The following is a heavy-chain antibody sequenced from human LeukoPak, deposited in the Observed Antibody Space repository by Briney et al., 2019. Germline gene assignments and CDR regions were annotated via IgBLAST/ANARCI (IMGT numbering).Heavy chain of an antibody. CDR1: GYTFTGYY. Sequence: GASVKVSCKASGYTFTGYYMHWVRQAPGQGLEWMGRIIPILGIANYAQKFQGRVTITADKSTSTAYMELSSLRSEDTAVYYCARRAAAGTGYFDYWGQGTLVTVSS. D-gene: IGHD6-13*01. CDR2: IIPILGIA. V-gene: IGHV1-69*02. J-gene: IGHJ4*02. CDR3: ARRAAAGTGYFDY.